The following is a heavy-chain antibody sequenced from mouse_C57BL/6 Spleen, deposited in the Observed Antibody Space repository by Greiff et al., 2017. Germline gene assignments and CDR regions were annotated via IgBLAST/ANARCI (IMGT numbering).Heavy chain of an antibody. V-gene: IGHV1-52*01. J-gene: IGHJ1*03. CDR2: IDPSDSET. Sequence: LQQPGAELVRPGSSVKLSCKASGYTFTSYWMHWVKQRPIQGLEWIGNIDPSDSETHYNQKFKDKATLTVDKSSSTAYMQLSSLTSEDSAVYYCAATVVAHWYFDVWGTGATVTVSS. CDR3: AATVVAHWYFDV. CDR1: GYTFTSYW. D-gene: IGHD1-1*01.